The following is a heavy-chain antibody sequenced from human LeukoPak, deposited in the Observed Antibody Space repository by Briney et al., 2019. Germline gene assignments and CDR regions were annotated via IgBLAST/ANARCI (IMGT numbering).Heavy chain of an antibody. CDR3: AKDWSTSSWYSPFDY. D-gene: IGHD6-13*01. CDR1: GFTFSSYA. CDR2: ISGSGGST. V-gene: IGHV3-23*01. J-gene: IGHJ4*02. Sequence: GGSLRLSRAASGFTFSSYAMSWVRQAPGKGLEWVSAISGSGGSTYYADSVKGRFTISRDNSKDTLYLQMNSLRAEDTAVYYCAKDWSTSSWYSPFDYWGQGTLVPVSS.